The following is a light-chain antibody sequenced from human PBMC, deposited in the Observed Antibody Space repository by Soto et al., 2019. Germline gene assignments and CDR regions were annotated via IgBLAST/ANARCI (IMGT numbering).Light chain of an antibody. Sequence: EIVMTQSPATLSVSPGERATLSSRASRSVSSNLAWYQQKPGQAPRPLIYGASTRATGIPARFSGSGSGTEFTLTISSLQSEDFAIYYCQQYNNWPPYTFGQGTKLEIK. CDR1: RSVSSN. V-gene: IGKV3-15*01. CDR2: GAS. CDR3: QQYNNWPPYT. J-gene: IGKJ2*01.